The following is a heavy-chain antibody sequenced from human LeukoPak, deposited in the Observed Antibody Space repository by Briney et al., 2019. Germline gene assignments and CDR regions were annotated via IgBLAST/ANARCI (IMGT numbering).Heavy chain of an antibody. D-gene: IGHD3-10*01. CDR2: ISSNGGST. V-gene: IGHV3-64D*06. J-gene: IGHJ4*02. Sequence: GGSLRLSCSASGFTFSRYAMHWVRQAPGKGLEYVSAISSNGGSTYYADSVKGRFTISRDNSRNTLHLQMGSLRVEDTAVYYCVKDSSSGSYFDYWGQGTLVTVSS. CDR3: VKDSSSGSYFDY. CDR1: GFTFSRYA.